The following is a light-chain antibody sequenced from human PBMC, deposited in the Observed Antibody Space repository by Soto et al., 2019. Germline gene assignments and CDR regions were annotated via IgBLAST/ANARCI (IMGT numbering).Light chain of an antibody. J-gene: IGKJ5*01. Sequence: IQLTQSPSSLSASVGDRVTITCRXXXXISSYLAWYQQKPGKAPKLLIYAASTLQSGVPSRFSGSGSGTDFTLTISSLQPEDFATYYCQQLNSYLITFGQGTRLEIK. V-gene: IGKV1-9*01. CDR3: QQLNSYLIT. CDR1: XXISSY. CDR2: AAS.